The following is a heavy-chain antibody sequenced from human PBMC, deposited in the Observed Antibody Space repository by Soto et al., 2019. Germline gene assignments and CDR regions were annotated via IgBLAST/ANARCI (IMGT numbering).Heavy chain of an antibody. V-gene: IGHV1-8*01. CDR1: GYTFTSYD. J-gene: IGHJ6*03. Sequence: ASVKVSCKASGYTFTSYDINWVRQATGQGLEWMGWMNPNSGNTGYAQKFQGRVTMTRNTSISTAYMELSSLRSEDTAVYYCARGIHDFWSGYLSPPNYYYYYMDVWGKGTTVTVSS. CDR3: ARGIHDFWSGYLSPPNYYYYYMDV. CDR2: MNPNSGNT. D-gene: IGHD3-3*01.